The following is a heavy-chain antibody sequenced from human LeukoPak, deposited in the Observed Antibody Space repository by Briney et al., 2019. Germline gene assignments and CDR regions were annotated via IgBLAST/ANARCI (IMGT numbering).Heavy chain of an antibody. CDR2: IGGDGVGK. CDR1: GFIFKNYA. CDR3: AKRVGGTPDY. D-gene: IGHD1-26*01. Sequence: GGSLRLSCAASGFIFKNYAMMWVRQAPGKGLEWVSAIGGDGVGKDYADSVKGRFTISRDNFKDTVYLEMNSLRVEDTALYYCAKRVGGTPDYWGLGTLVPVAS. V-gene: IGHV3-23*01. J-gene: IGHJ4*02.